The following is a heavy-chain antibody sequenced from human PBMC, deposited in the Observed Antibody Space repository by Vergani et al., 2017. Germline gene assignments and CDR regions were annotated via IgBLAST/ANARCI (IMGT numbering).Heavy chain of an antibody. CDR2: ISGSGGST. J-gene: IGHJ4*02. CDR3: AGDMGGSGWYGGDY. Sequence: EVQLLESGGGLVQPGGSLRLSCAASGFTFSSYAMSWVRQAPGKGLEWVSAISGSGGSTYYADSVKGRFTIARDNSKNTLYLQMNSLRAEDTAVNYCAGDMGGSGWYGGDYWGQGKLVTVSS. D-gene: IGHD6-19*01. V-gene: IGHV3-23*01. CDR1: GFTFSSYA.